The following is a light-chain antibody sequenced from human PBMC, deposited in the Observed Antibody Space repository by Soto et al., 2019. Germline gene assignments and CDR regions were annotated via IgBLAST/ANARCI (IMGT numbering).Light chain of an antibody. J-gene: IGLJ2*01. V-gene: IGLV2-14*01. CDR1: SSDVGGYNY. Sequence: QSALTQPASVSGSPGQSITISCTGTSSDVGGYNYVSWYQQHPGKAPKLMIYEVSNRPSEVSNRFSGSKSGNTASLTISGLQAEDEADYYCSSYTSSSTLGVFGGGTQLTVL. CDR3: SSYTSSSTLGV. CDR2: EVS.